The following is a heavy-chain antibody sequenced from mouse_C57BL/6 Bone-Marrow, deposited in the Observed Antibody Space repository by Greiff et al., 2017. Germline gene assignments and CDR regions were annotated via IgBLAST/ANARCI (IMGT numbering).Heavy chain of an antibody. J-gene: IGHJ4*01. D-gene: IGHD2-12*01. Sequence: QVQLQQSGAELVKPGASVKISCKASGYAFSSYWMNWVKQRPGKGLEWIGQIYPGDGDTNYNGKFKGKATLTADKSSSTAYMQLSSLTSEDSAVYFCARRRRRGKLMDYGGQGTSVTVSS. CDR3: ARRRRRGKLMDY. CDR1: GYAFSSYW. V-gene: IGHV1-80*01. CDR2: IYPGDGDT.